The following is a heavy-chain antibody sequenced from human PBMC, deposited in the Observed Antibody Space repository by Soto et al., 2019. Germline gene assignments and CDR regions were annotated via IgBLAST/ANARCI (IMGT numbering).Heavy chain of an antibody. CDR2: SRDKAHSYTT. CDR3: ARNLAYGGGYTFDY. V-gene: IGHV3-72*01. D-gene: IGHD2-21*01. CDR1: AFTFSDHF. J-gene: IGHJ4*02. Sequence: EVQLVESGGGLVQPGGSLRLSCEVSAFTFSDHFIDWVRQAPGKGLEWVGRSRDKAHSYTTEYDASVKGRFTISRDDSRNSPYLQMNGLKTKDTDVYYCARNLAYGGGYTFDYWGQGTLVTVSS.